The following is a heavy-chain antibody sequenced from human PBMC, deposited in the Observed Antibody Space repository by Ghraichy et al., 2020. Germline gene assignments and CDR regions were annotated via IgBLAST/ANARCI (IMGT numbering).Heavy chain of an antibody. Sequence: SETLSLTCAVYGGSFSGYYWSWIRQPPGKGLEWIGEINQSGSTNYNPSLESRIIISMDTSKNHFSLKLSSVTAADTALYYCARSAAAYYYGMDVWGQGTTLTVSS. J-gene: IGHJ6*02. CDR2: INQSGST. V-gene: IGHV4-34*01. D-gene: IGHD2-15*01. CDR3: ARSAAAYYYGMDV. CDR1: GGSFSGYY.